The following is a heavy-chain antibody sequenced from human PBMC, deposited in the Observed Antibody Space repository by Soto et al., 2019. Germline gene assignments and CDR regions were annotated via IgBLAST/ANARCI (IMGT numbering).Heavy chain of an antibody. V-gene: IGHV4-59*08. Sequence: QVQLQESGPGLVKPSETLSPTCTISGGPMNNYYCSWFRQPRGQGLEWIGYMGYNGFTRYNPSLRSRVAISLDTAKNQFSLNLSSVTAADTALYYCARQGFGELHGLVDVWGQGITVTVSS. CDR2: MGYNGFT. J-gene: IGHJ6*02. CDR3: ARQGFGELHGLVDV. D-gene: IGHD3-10*01. CDR1: GGPMNNYY.